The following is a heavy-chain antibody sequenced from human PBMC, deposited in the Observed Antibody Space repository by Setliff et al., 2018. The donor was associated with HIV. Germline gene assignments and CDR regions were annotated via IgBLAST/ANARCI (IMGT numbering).Heavy chain of an antibody. CDR1: GGSISSSNW. J-gene: IGHJ4*02. CDR2: IYHSGST. D-gene: IGHD3-3*01. V-gene: IGHV4-4*02. CDR3: ARAPITIFGVIIIPVYFDY. Sequence: SETLSLTCAVSGGSISSSNWWTWVRQPPGKGLEWIGKIYHSGSTNYNPSLKGRATISVDTSKNQFSLKLSSVTAADTAVYYCARAPITIFGVIIIPVYFDYWGQGTLVTVSS.